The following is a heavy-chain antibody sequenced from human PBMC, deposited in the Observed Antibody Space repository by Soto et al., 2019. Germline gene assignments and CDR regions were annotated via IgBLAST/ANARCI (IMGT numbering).Heavy chain of an antibody. CDR2: INPSGGST. D-gene: IGHD5-18*01. J-gene: IGHJ4*02. CDR1: GYTFTSYY. V-gene: IGHV1-46*01. CDR3: ARDGPSAMALDY. Sequence: GAPVKGSCKASGYTFTSYYMHWGRQAPGQGLEWMGIINPSGGSTSYAQKFQGRVTMTRDTSTSTVYMELSSLRSEDTAVYYCARDGPSAMALDYWGQGTLVTVAS.